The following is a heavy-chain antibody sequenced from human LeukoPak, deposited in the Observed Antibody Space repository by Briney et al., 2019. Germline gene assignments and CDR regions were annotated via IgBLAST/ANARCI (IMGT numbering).Heavy chain of an antibody. CDR2: IYYSGST. CDR1: GGSISSSSYY. CDR3: ARDRGLRRSRGMDV. J-gene: IGHJ6*04. Sequence: SETLSLTCTVSGGSISSSSYYWGWIRQPPGKGLEWIGSIYYSGSTYYNPSLKSRVTISVDTSKNQFSLKLSSVTAADTAVYYCARDRGLRRSRGMDVWGKGTTVTISS. V-gene: IGHV4-39*02. D-gene: IGHD4-17*01.